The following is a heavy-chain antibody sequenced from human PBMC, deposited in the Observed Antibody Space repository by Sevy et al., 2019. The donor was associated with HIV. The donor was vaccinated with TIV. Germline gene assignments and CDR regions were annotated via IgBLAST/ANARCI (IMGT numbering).Heavy chain of an antibody. D-gene: IGHD5-12*01. V-gene: IGHV3-49*03. Sequence: GGSLRLSCTASGFIFGDYAMSWFRQAPGKGLEWVGFIRSKAYGGTTEYAASVKGRFTISRHDSKSMPYLQMNRLKTEDTAVYYCTRDLSRVATPYYYYYYMDVWGKGTTVTVSS. CDR2: IRSKAYGGTT. CDR1: GFIFGDYA. CDR3: TRDLSRVATPYYYYYYMDV. J-gene: IGHJ6*03.